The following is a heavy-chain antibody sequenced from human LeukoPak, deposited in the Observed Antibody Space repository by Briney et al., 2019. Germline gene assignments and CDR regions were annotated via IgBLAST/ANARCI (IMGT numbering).Heavy chain of an antibody. CDR1: GGSFSGYY. V-gene: IGHV4-34*01. J-gene: IGHJ4*02. Sequence: SETLSLTCAVYGGSFSGYYWSWIRQPPGKGLEWIGEINHSGSTNYNPSLKSRVTISVDTSKNQFSLKLSSVTAADTAVYYCARGPRVLRYFDWLLPYYFDYWGQGTLVTVSS. CDR3: ARGPRVLRYFDWLLPYYFDY. D-gene: IGHD3-9*01. CDR2: INHSGST.